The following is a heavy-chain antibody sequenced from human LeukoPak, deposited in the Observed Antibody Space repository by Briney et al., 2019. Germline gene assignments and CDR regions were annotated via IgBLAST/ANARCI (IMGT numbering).Heavy chain of an antibody. D-gene: IGHD6-19*01. CDR1: GYSISSGYY. CDR3: ARQKYSRGWYRGGIFDY. CDR2: IYHSGST. Sequence: SETLSLTCTVSGYSISSGYYWGWIRQPPGKGLEWIGSIYHSGSTYYNPSLKSRVTISVDRSKNQFSLKLSSVTAADTAVYYCARQKYSRGWYRGGIFDYWGQGTLVTVSS. V-gene: IGHV4-38-2*02. J-gene: IGHJ4*02.